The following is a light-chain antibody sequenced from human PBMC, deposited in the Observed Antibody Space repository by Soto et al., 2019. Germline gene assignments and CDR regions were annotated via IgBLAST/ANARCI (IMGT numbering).Light chain of an antibody. CDR1: QSVSSSY. V-gene: IGKV3-20*01. Sequence: EIVLTQSPGTLSLSPGERATLSCRASQSVSSSYLAWYQQKPGQAPRLLLYGASSRSTGIPDRFSGSGSGTDFTLTISSLEPEDLAVNYCQQYGSSPKTFGQGTKVEIK. CDR3: QQYGSSPKT. CDR2: GAS. J-gene: IGKJ1*01.